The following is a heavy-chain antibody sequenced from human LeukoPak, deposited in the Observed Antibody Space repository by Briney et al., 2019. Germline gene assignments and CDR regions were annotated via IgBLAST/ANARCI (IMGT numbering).Heavy chain of an antibody. V-gene: IGHV1-46*01. CDR2: INPSGGST. CDR3: ARDLGFYDSSGYVYYYGMDV. CDR1: GYTFTSYY. D-gene: IGHD3-22*01. J-gene: IGHJ6*02. Sequence: GASVTVSFKASGYTFTSYYMHWVRQAPGQGLEWMGIINPSGGSTSYAQKFQGRVTMTRDTSTSTVYMELSSLRSEGTAVYYCARDLGFYDSSGYVYYYGMDVWGQGTTVTVSS.